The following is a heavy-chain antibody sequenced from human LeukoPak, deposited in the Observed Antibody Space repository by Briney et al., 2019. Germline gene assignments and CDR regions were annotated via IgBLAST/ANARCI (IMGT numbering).Heavy chain of an antibody. CDR2: IYISGST. D-gene: IGHD1-26*01. CDR1: GASISNYY. V-gene: IGHV4-4*07. J-gene: IGHJ5*02. Sequence: SETLSLTCTVSGASISNYYWSWIRQPAGKGPEWIGRIYISGSTNYNPSLKSRVTLSVDTSKNQFSLKLSSVTAADTAVYYCARHLGNYYRNWFDPWGQGTLVTVSS. CDR3: ARHLGNYYRNWFDP.